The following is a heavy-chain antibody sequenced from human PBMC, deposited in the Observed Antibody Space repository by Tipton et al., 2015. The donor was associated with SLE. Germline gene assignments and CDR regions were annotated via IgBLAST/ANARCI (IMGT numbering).Heavy chain of an antibody. J-gene: IGHJ4*02. CDR1: GYSISSGYY. CDR3: ARGRPYYDFWSGYYFYYFDY. Sequence: TLSLTCAVSGYSISSGYYWGWIRQPPGKGLEWIGSIYHSGSTYYNPSLKSRVTISVDTSKNQFSLKLSSVTAADTAVYYCARGRPYYDFWSGYYFYYFDYWGQGTLVTVSS. D-gene: IGHD3-3*01. CDR2: IYHSGST. V-gene: IGHV4-38-2*01.